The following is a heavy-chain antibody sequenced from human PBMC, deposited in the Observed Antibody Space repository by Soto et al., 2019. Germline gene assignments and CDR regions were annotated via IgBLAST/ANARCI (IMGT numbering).Heavy chain of an antibody. D-gene: IGHD4-17*01. CDR1: GGSISSYY. CDR2: IYYSVTT. CDR3: ARGTDYGSYYYYMDV. V-gene: IGHV4-59*01. Sequence: PSETLSLTCTVSGGSISSYYWSWIRQPSGKGLEWIGYIYYSVTTNYNPSLKSRVTISVDTSKNQFSLNLTSVTAADTAVYYCARGTDYGSYYYYMDVWGKGTTVTVSS. J-gene: IGHJ6*03.